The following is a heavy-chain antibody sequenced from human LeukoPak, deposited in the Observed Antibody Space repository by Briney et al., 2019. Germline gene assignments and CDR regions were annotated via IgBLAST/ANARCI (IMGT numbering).Heavy chain of an antibody. CDR2: ISSSDSTI. D-gene: IGHD6-13*01. Sequence: PGGSLRLSCAASGFTFSDYYMSWIRQAPGKGVEGVSYISSSDSTIYYADSVKGRFTISRDNAKNSLYLQMKSLRAEDTAVYYCARPRYSSSWYAFDIWGQGTMVTVSS. V-gene: IGHV3-11*01. CDR1: GFTFSDYY. CDR3: ARPRYSSSWYAFDI. J-gene: IGHJ3*02.